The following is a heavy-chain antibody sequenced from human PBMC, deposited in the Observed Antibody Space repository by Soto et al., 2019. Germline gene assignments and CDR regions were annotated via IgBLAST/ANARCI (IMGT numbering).Heavy chain of an antibody. CDR3: ARGRIAARQLKYYYMDV. J-gene: IGHJ6*03. D-gene: IGHD6-6*01. CDR2: INHSGST. V-gene: IGHV4-34*01. Sequence: PSETLSLTCAVYGGSFSGYYWSWIRQPPGKGLEWIGEINHSGSTNYNPSLKSRVTISVDTSKNQFSLKLSSVTAADTAVYYCARGRIAARQLKYYYMDVWGKGTTVTVSS. CDR1: GGSFSGYY.